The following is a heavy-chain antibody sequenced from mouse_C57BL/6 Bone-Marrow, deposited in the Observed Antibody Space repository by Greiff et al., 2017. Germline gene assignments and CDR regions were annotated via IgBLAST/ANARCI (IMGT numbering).Heavy chain of an antibody. V-gene: IGHV1-81*01. Sequence: VQGVESGAELARPGASVKLSCKASGYTFTSYGISWVKQRTGQGLEWIGEIYPRSGNTYYNEKFKGKATLTADKSSSTAYMELRSLTSEDSAVYFCAREEITTVGARGYFDYWGQGTTLTVSS. D-gene: IGHD1-1*01. CDR1: GYTFTSYG. CDR3: AREEITTVGARGYFDY. CDR2: IYPRSGNT. J-gene: IGHJ2*01.